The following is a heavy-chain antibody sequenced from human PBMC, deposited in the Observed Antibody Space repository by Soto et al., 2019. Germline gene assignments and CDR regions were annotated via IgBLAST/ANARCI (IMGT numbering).Heavy chain of an antibody. CDR3: AKDPDSDYYYGMDV. CDR1: GFTFSSYA. V-gene: IGHV3-23*01. J-gene: IGHJ6*02. D-gene: IGHD2-21*01. Sequence: GGSLRLSCAASGFTFSSYAMSWVRQAPGKGLEWVSAISGSGGSTYYADSVKGRFTISRDNSKNTLYLQMNSLRAEDTAVYYCAKDPDSDYYYGMDVWGHGTTVTVSS. CDR2: ISGSGGST.